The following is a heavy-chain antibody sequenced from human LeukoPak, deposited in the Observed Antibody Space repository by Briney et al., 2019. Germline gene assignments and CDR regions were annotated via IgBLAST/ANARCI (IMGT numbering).Heavy chain of an antibody. D-gene: IGHD1-26*01. CDR1: GFTFSSYA. J-gene: IGHJ4*02. Sequence: GGSLRLSCAASGFTFSSYAMSWVRQAPGKGLEWVSAISITVGGTYYADSVKGGFTISRDNSKNTLYLQMNSLSAEDTAVYYCAKRSHMLGATNPNYYFDHWGQGTLVTVSS. V-gene: IGHV3-23*01. CDR2: ISITVGGT. CDR3: AKRSHMLGATNPNYYFDH.